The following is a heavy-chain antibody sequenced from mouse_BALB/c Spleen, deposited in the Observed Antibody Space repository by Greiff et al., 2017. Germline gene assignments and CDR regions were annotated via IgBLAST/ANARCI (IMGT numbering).Heavy chain of an antibody. V-gene: IGHV5-6-5*01. CDR3: ARGGYYDYDRYYFDY. CDR1: GFTFSSYA. CDR2: ISSGGST. D-gene: IGHD2-4*01. J-gene: IGHJ2*01. Sequence: EVKLVESGGGLVQPGGSLKLSCAASGFTFSSYAMSWVRQTPEKRLEWVASISSGGSTYYPDSVKGRFTISRDNARNILYLQMSSLRSEDTAMYYCARGGYYDYDRYYFDYWGQGTTLTVSS.